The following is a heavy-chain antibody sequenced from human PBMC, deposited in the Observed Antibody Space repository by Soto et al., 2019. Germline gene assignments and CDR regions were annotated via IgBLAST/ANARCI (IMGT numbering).Heavy chain of an antibody. V-gene: IGHV1-46*01. CDR1: GYTFTSYY. D-gene: IGHD1-7*01. CDR2: INPSGGST. J-gene: IGHJ6*02. Sequence: ASVKVSCKASGYTFTSYYMHWVRQAPGQGLEWMGIINPSGGSTSYAQKFQGRVTMTRDTSTSTVYMELSSLRSEDTAVYYCAKGGSTQNSYYYYGMDVWGQGTTVTVSS. CDR3: AKGGSTQNSYYYYGMDV.